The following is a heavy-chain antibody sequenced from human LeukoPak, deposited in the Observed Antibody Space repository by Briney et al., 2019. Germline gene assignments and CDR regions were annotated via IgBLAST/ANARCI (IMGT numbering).Heavy chain of an antibody. J-gene: IGHJ4*02. CDR2: IIPIFGTA. CDR1: GGTFSSYA. CDR3: ARDTAVAGTVFFDY. Sequence: ASVKVSCKASGGTFSSYAISWVRQAPGQGLEWMGGIIPIFGTANYAQKFQGRVTITADESTSTAYMELSSLRSEDTAVYYCARDTAVAGTVFFDYWGQGTLVTVSS. V-gene: IGHV1-69*13. D-gene: IGHD6-19*01.